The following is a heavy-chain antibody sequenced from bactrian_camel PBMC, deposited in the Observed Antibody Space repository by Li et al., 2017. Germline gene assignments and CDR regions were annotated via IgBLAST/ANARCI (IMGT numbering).Heavy chain of an antibody. CDR2: VTVTGHGT. J-gene: IGHJ4*01. V-gene: IGHV3S53*01. D-gene: IGHD7*01. Sequence: HVQLVESGGGSVQAGGSLRLSCVVSGWSYSNGCVAWWRQIQGHEREGIAAVTVTGHGTNYGTSVKGRFVISRDAETNTVYLQMNNLNPADTAMYLCALETDTWCTIRLRESDYSYWGQGTQVTVS. CDR1: GWSYSNGC. CDR3: ALETDTWCTIRLRESDYSY.